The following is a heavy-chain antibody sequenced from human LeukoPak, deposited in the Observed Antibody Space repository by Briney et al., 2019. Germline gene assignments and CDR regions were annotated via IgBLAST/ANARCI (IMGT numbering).Heavy chain of an antibody. V-gene: IGHV3-23*01. Sequence: GGSLRLSCAASGVIISSYVMTWVRQAPGKGLEWVSSISGSAYSTIYADSVKGRFTISRDNSKNTVYLQMNSLAIEDTAIYYCAKNRWGSVATPDSWGQGTVVTVSS. CDR2: ISGSAYST. CDR1: GVIISSYV. D-gene: IGHD5-12*01. CDR3: AKNRWGSVATPDS. J-gene: IGHJ4*02.